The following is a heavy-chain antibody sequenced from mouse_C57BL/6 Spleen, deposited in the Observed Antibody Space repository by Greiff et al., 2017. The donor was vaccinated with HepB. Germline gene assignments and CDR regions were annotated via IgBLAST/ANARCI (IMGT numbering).Heavy chain of an antibody. Sequence: EVKLMESGGDLVKPGGSLKLSCAASGFTFSSYGMSWVRQTPDKRLEWVATISSGGSYTYYPDSVKGRFTISRDNAKNTLYLQMSSLKSEDTAMYYCARGDYGVDYWGQGTTLTVSS. CDR1: GFTFSSYG. V-gene: IGHV5-6*01. CDR2: ISSGGSYT. D-gene: IGHD1-1*01. J-gene: IGHJ2*01. CDR3: ARGDYGVDY.